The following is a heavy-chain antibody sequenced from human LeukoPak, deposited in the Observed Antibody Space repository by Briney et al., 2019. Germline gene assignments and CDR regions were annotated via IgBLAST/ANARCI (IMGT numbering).Heavy chain of an antibody. CDR2: IYYSGST. J-gene: IGHJ5*02. Sequence: PSQTLSPTCTVSGGSISIGGYYWSWIRQHPGKGLEWIGYIYYSGSTYYNPSRKSRVTISVYTSKNQCSLKLSCVTAADTAVYYCAGVLERNWFDPWGQGTLVTVSS. CDR3: AGVLERNWFDP. V-gene: IGHV4-31*03. CDR1: GGSISIGGYY. D-gene: IGHD3-3*02.